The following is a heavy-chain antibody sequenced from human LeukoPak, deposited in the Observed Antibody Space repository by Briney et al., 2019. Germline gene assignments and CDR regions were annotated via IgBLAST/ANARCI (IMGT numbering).Heavy chain of an antibody. V-gene: IGHV4-39*02. D-gene: IGHD2-2*01. J-gene: IGHJ5*02. CDR3: SRRGYCSRTSCYEYCFDP. CDR1: LGSITVSIDY. CDR2: IHFRRST. Sequence: PPETLSLTCTLSLGSITVSIDYRGSIRQPPGKGLEWNGFIHFRRSTYYHPYLKSRLTISEATSKNHFYLKLSSVTATDPAVYSCSRRGYCSRTSCYEYCFDPWGQGTLVTASS.